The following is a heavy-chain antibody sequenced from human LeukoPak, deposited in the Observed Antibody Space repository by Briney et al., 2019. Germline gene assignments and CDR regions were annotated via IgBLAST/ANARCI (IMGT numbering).Heavy chain of an antibody. CDR2: MNPNSGNT. D-gene: IGHD6-13*01. CDR3: ARGEIAAAAANWFDP. V-gene: IGHV1-8*01. CDR1: GYTFTSYD. J-gene: IGHJ5*02. Sequence: ASLKVSCKASGYTFTSYDINWVRQATGQGLEWMGWMNPNSGNTGYAQKFQGRVTMTRNTSISTAYMELSSLRSEDTAVYYCARGEIAAAAANWFDPWGQGTLVTVSS.